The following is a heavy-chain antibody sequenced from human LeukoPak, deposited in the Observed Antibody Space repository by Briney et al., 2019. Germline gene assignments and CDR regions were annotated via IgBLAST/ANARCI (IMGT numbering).Heavy chain of an antibody. J-gene: IGHJ5*02. V-gene: IGHV4-34*01. D-gene: IGHD1-26*01. CDR3: ARTIKSGNYYWFDP. CDR1: GGSFSGYY. CDR2: INHSGST. Sequence: SETLSLTCAVYGGSFSGYYWSWIRQPPGKGLEWIGEINHSGSTNYNPSLKSRVTISVDTSKNQFSLKVTSLTAADTAVYYCARTIKSGNYYWFDPWGQGTLVTVSS.